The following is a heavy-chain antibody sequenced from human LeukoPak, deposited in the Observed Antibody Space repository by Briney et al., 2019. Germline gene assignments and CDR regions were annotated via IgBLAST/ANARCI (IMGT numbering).Heavy chain of an antibody. V-gene: IGHV1-2*02. D-gene: IGHD2-2*02. J-gene: IGHJ4*02. CDR3: ARAALYCSSTSCYKYFDY. Sequence: ASVKVSCKASGYTFTGYYMHWVRQAPGQGLEWMGWINPNSGGTNYAQKFQGRATMTRDTSISTAYMELSRLRSDDTVVYYCARAALYCSSTSCYKYFDYWGQGTLVTVSS. CDR1: GYTFTGYY. CDR2: INPNSGGT.